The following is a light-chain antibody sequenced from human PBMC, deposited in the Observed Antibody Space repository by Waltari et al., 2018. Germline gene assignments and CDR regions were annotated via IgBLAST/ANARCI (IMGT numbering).Light chain of an antibody. Sequence: QSALHQPASASGSPGQSITISCTGPSCDVDGYNYASWYQQYPGNAPQLLIYEVSYRPSGISNRFSGSKSGNTATLTISGLQAEDEADYYCSSYTSTKTGVFGTGTKVTVL. CDR1: SCDVDGYNY. CDR3: SSYTSTKTGV. J-gene: IGLJ1*01. V-gene: IGLV2-14*01. CDR2: EVS.